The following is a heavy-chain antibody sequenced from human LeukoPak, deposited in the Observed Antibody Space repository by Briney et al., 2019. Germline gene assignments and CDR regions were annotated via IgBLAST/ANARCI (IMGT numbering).Heavy chain of an antibody. CDR1: GFTFSSYS. Sequence: PGGSLRLSCAASGFTFSSYSMNWVRQAPGKGLEWVSSISSSSSYIYYADSVKGRFTISRDNAKNSLYLQMNSLRPEDTATYYCAKDVVMMVYAFDSWGQGTLVTVSS. V-gene: IGHV3-21*01. J-gene: IGHJ4*02. D-gene: IGHD2-8*01. CDR2: ISSSSSYI. CDR3: AKDVVMMVYAFDS.